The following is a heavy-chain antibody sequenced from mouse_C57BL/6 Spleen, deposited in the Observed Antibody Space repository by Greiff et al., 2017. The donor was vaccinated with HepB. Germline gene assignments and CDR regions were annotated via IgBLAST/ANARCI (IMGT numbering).Heavy chain of an antibody. CDR2: IDPENGDT. D-gene: IGHD2-3*01. CDR3: TTLYDGYYEY. CDR1: GFNIKDDY. J-gene: IGHJ2*01. Sequence: VQLQQSGAELVRPGASVKLSCTASGFNIKDDYMHWVKQRPEQGLEWIGWIDPENGDTEYASKFQGKATITADTSSNTAYLQLSSLTSEDTAVYYCTTLYDGYYEYWGQGTTLTVSS. V-gene: IGHV14-4*01.